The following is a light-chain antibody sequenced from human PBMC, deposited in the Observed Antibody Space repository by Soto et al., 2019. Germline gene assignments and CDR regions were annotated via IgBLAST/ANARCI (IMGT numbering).Light chain of an antibody. Sequence: QSALTQPPSASGTPGQMVTISCSGSSSNIGSNTVNWYQQLPGTAPKLLIYSNNQRPSGVPDRFSGSKSGTSASLAISGLQSEDEADYYCAAWDDSLNGLVFGGGTKVTVL. J-gene: IGLJ2*01. V-gene: IGLV1-44*01. CDR2: SNN. CDR1: SSNIGSNT. CDR3: AAWDDSLNGLV.